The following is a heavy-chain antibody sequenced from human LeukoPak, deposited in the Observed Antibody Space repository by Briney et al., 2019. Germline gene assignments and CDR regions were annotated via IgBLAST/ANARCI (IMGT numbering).Heavy chain of an antibody. J-gene: IGHJ5*02. D-gene: IGHD3-10*01. CDR2: ISSSSSYI. CDR1: GFTFSSYS. Sequence: PGGSLRLSCAASGFTFSSYSMNWVRQAPGKGLEWVSSISSSSSYIYYADSVKGRFTISRDNAKNSLYLQMNSLRAEDTAVYYCAGDPGVLWFGELLSDLCWFDPWGQGTLVTVSS. CDR3: AGDPGVLWFGELLSDLCWFDP. V-gene: IGHV3-21*01.